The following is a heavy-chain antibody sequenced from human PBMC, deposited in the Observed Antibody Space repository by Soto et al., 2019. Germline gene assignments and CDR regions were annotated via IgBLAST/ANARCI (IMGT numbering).Heavy chain of an antibody. V-gene: IGHV1-69*06. CDR1: GGTSSYA. J-gene: IGHJ4*02. CDR3: ASKNYYDSSGYPYYFDY. Sequence: SVKVSCKASGGTSSYAINWVRQAPGQGLEWMGGIIPVFRTTKYAQKFLGRVTITADKSTSTAYMELSSLRSEDTAVYYCASKNYYDSSGYPYYFDYWGQGTLVTVSS. CDR2: IIPVFRTT. D-gene: IGHD3-22*01.